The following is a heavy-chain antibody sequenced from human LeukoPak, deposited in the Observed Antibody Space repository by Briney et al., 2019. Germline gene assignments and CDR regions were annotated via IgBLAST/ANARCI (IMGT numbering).Heavy chain of an antibody. Sequence: SGTLSLTCSVSCGSHSISNWWASVRHPPGKGLEWAWQYFHSGRPHYNPSLTSRVTISVHKSKNQYFMKLSSVTAADTAVYYCARANLVVVPTAIYYSGMDVWGKGPTVTVSS. V-gene: IGHV4-4*02. D-gene: IGHD2-2*01. CDR1: CGSHSISNW. CDR3: ARANLVVVPTAIYYSGMDV. CDR2: YFHSGRP. J-gene: IGHJ6*04.